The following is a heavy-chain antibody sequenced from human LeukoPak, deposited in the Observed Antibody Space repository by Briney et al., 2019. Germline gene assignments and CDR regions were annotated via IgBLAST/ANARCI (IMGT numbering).Heavy chain of an antibody. Sequence: ASVKVSCKASGYSFISYDVNWVRQATGQGLEWLGWMNPNSGSTGYAQNFQGRVSMTRDTSISTAYMELSNLGSEDTAVYYCARNLARTGDFDYWGQGTLVTVSS. CDR2: MNPNSGST. CDR3: ARNLARTGDFDY. CDR1: GYSFISYD. V-gene: IGHV1-8*01. J-gene: IGHJ4*02. D-gene: IGHD5-12*01.